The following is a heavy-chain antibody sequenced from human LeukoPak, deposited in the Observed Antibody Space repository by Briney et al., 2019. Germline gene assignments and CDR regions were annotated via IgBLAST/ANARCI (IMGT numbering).Heavy chain of an antibody. D-gene: IGHD2-2*01. V-gene: IGHV4-30-2*01. CDR1: GGSISSGLYS. CDR3: ARLQYCSGTSCYWFDP. CDR2: IYRTGST. J-gene: IGHJ5*02. Sequence: SQTLSLTCDVSGGSISSGLYSWSWIRQPLGKGLEWIGYIYRTGSTYYNPSLKSRVTISVDTSKNQFSLRLSSVTAADTAVYYCARLQYCSGTSCYWFDPWGQGTLVTVSS.